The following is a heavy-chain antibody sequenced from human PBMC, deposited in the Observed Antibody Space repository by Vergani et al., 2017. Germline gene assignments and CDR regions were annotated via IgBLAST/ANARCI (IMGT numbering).Heavy chain of an antibody. Sequence: EVQLEESGGGLVLPGRSLRLSCVASGFTSAGYAMHWVRQAPGKGLEWVSGISWNSNSIGYADSVKGRFTISKDNAKHSLYLQMNSLRAEDTALYYCAKDLDTSSGGGWFDPWGQGTLVTVSS. J-gene: IGHJ5*02. V-gene: IGHV3-9*02. D-gene: IGHD6-6*01. CDR3: AKDLDTSSGGGWFDP. CDR2: ISWNSNSI. CDR1: GFTSAGYA.